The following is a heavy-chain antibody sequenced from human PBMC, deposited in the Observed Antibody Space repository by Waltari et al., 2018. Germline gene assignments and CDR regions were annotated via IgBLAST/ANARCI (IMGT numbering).Heavy chain of an antibody. Sequence: QVQLVQSGAEVKKPGASVKVSCKASGYTFTSYDINWVRQATGQGLAWMGWMNTNSGNTGDAQKFQGRVTMTRNTSIRTAYMELSSLRSEDTAVYYCARPSNSIAAAVVYWGQGTLVTVSS. J-gene: IGHJ4*02. CDR2: MNTNSGNT. CDR1: GYTFTSYD. D-gene: IGHD6-13*01. V-gene: IGHV1-8*01. CDR3: ARPSNSIAAAVVY.